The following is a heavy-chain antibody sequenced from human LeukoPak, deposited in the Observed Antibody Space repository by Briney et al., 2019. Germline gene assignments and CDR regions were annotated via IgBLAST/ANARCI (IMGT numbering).Heavy chain of an antibody. CDR1: GGSISSGGYS. D-gene: IGHD2-21*02. V-gene: IGHV4-30-2*01. Sequence: SETLSLTCAVSGGSISSGGYSWSWIRQPPGKGLEWIGYIYHSGSTYYNPSLKSRVTISVDRSKNQFSLKLSSVTAADTAVYYCARESLMVTPRGAFDIWGQGTMVTVSS. J-gene: IGHJ3*02. CDR2: IYHSGST. CDR3: ARESLMVTPRGAFDI.